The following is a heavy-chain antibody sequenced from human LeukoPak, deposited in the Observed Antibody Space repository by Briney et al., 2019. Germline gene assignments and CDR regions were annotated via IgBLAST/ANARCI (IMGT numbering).Heavy chain of an antibody. J-gene: IGHJ3*02. CDR1: GYTFTGYY. D-gene: IGHD4-17*01. CDR2: INPSGGST. V-gene: IGHV1-46*01. Sequence: ASVKVSCKASGYTFTGYYMHWVRQAPGQGLEWMGIINPSGGSTSYAQKFQGRVTMTRDMSTSTAYMELSSLRSEDTAVYYCARETYGDYLLDAFDIWGQGTMVTVSS. CDR3: ARETYGDYLLDAFDI.